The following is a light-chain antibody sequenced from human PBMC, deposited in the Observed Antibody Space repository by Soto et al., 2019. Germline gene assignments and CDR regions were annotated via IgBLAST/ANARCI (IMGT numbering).Light chain of an antibody. CDR3: QQTLNTLIT. CDR1: QSISRY. CDR2: AAS. Sequence: TPSTRSVYLGDRVTSTCRASQSISRYLNWHQQQPGKAPKLLIYAASSLQRGVPSRFSGSGSGTDFTLTISTLQPDYFATYYCQQTLNTLITFGQVTRLAIK. J-gene: IGKJ5*01. V-gene: IGKV1-39*01.